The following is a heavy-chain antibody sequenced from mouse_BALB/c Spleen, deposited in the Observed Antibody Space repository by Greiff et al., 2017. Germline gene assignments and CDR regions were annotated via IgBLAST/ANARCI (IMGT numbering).Heavy chain of an antibody. CDR2: ISTYYGDA. CDR3: ATKGYGSRYYFDY. V-gene: IGHV1S137*01. J-gene: IGHJ2*01. CDR1: GYTFTDYA. D-gene: IGHD1-1*01. Sequence: QVQLQQSGAELVRPGVSVKISCKGSGYTFTDYAMHWVKQSHAKSLEWIGVISTYYGDASYNQKFKGKATMTVDKSSSTAYMELARLTSEDSDIYYCATKGYGSRYYFDYWGQGTTLTVSS.